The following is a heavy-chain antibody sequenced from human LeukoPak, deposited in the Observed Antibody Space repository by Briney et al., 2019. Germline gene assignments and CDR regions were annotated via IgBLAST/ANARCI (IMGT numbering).Heavy chain of an antibody. J-gene: IGHJ4*02. V-gene: IGHV4-39*07. CDR3: ATQDVGVQRHFDY. D-gene: IGHD3-16*01. Sequence: SETLSLTCTVSGDSISSTNYYWGWIRQPPGKGLEWIGSIYYSGSTYYNPSLESRVTISVDTSKNQFSLKLSSVTAADTAVYYCATQDVGVQRHFDYWGQGTLVTVSS. CDR2: IYYSGST. CDR1: GDSISSTNYY.